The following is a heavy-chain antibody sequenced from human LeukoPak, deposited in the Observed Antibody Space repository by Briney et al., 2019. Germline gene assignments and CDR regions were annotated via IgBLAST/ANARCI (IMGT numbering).Heavy chain of an antibody. CDR3: TTLTTSNYYYYYGMDV. CDR2: IKSKTDGGTT. CDR1: GFPFRNAW. D-gene: IGHD1-14*01. J-gene: IGHJ6*02. V-gene: IGHV3-15*01. Sequence: PGGPLSFSWAASGFPFRNAWMSWVGQAPGKGLEWVGRIKSKTDGGTTDYAAPVKGRFTISRDDSKNTLYLQMNSLKTEDTAVHYCTTLTTSNYYYYYGMDVWGQGTTVTVSS.